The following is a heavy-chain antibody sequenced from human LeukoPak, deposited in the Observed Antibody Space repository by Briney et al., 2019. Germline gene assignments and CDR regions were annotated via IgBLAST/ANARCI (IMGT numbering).Heavy chain of an antibody. V-gene: IGHV1-8*02. Sequence: GASVKVSCKASGYSFTSYGFNWVRQATGQGLEWMGWMNPNSGNTGYAQKFQGRVTMTRNTSISTAYMELSSLRSEDTAVYYCARGLWGSGWYGVYDDEGYWGQGTLVTVSS. CDR3: ARGLWGSGWYGVYDDEGY. CDR1: GYSFTSYG. J-gene: IGHJ4*02. D-gene: IGHD6-19*01. CDR2: MNPNSGNT.